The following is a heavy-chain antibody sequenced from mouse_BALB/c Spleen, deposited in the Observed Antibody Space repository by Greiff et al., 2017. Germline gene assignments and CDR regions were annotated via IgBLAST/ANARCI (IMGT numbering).Heavy chain of an antibody. CDR3: AVHYYGYVAY. CDR2: IWSGGST. J-gene: IGHJ3*01. D-gene: IGHD1-2*01. Sequence: QVQLQQSGPGLVQPSQSLSITCTVSGFSLTSYGVHWVRQSPGKGLEWLGVIWSGGSTDYNAAFISRLSISKDNSKSQVFFKMNSLQANDTAIYYCAVHYYGYVAYWGQGTLVTVSA. CDR1: GFSLTSYG. V-gene: IGHV2-2*02.